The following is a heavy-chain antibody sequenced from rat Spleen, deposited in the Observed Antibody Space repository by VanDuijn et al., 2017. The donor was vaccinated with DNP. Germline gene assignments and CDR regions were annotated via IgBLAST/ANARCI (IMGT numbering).Heavy chain of an antibody. CDR2: INYSGYT. V-gene: IGHV3-1*01. Sequence: EVRLQESGPGLVQPSQSLSLTCSVTGYSITSNYWAWIRKFPGNKMEWIGYINYSGYTGYNPSLKSRISITRDTSKNQFFLQLNSVTTEDTATYYCARYYSSYRYYAMDAWGQGTSVTVSS. D-gene: IGHD1-2*01. CDR3: ARYYSSYRYYAMDA. CDR1: GYSITSNY. J-gene: IGHJ4*01.